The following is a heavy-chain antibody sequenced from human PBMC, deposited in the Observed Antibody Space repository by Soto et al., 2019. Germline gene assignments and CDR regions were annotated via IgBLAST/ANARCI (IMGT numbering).Heavy chain of an antibody. J-gene: IGHJ4*02. D-gene: IGHD1-26*01. CDR3: TRAPVSGSYCFDF. CDR1: GGSVSSGNYY. CDR2: IFHTGTT. V-gene: IGHV4-61*01. Sequence: SETLSLTCTVSGGSVSSGNYYWSWIRQPPGKGLEWIGYIFHTGTTNYNPSLKSRVAISLDTSMNQFSLKLSSVTAADTAVYYCTRAPVSGSYCFDFWGQGTPVSVSS.